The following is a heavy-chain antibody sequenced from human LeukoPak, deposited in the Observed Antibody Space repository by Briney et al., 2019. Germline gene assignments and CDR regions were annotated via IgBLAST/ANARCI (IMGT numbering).Heavy chain of an antibody. J-gene: IGHJ3*02. CDR1: GLTFGDYW. V-gene: IGHV3-7*05. CDR2: IKQDGSET. Sequence: GGSLRLSCEASGLTFGDYWMAWVRQAPGKGPECVANIKQDGSETHYVDSVKGRFTIFRDNAKNSLSLQMNSLRVEDTAMYYCATYWRYFDWLLLDTWGLGTMVTVSS. D-gene: IGHD3-9*01. CDR3: ATYWRYFDWLLLDT.